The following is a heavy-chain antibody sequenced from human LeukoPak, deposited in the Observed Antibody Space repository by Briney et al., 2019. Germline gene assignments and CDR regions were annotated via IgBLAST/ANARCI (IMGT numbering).Heavy chain of an antibody. CDR2: ISGSGGST. J-gene: IGHJ4*02. Sequence: GGSLRLSCAASGFTFSIYAMSWVRQAPGKGLEWVSAISGSGGSTYYADSVKRRFPISRDNSKNTLYLQMNSLRAEDTAVYYCAKELAQGSSTSCYDYWGQGTLVTVSS. CDR3: AKELAQGSSTSCYDY. CDR1: GFTFSIYA. D-gene: IGHD2-2*01. V-gene: IGHV3-23*01.